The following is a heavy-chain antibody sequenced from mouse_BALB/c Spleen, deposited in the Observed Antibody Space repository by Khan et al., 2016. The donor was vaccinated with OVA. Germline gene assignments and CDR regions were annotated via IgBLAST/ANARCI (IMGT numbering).Heavy chain of an antibody. J-gene: IGHJ3*01. Sequence: QVQLQQSGAELVKPGASVKLSCKASGYTFSSYYMYWVKQRPGQGLEWIGGINPNNGGPNLNEKFKTKATLTVDKSSSTAYTHLNSLTSEDSAVYYCTRSGYGIPFAYWGQGTLVTVSP. D-gene: IGHD2-10*02. CDR3: TRSGYGIPFAY. CDR2: INPNNGGP. CDR1: GYTFSSYY. V-gene: IGHV1S81*02.